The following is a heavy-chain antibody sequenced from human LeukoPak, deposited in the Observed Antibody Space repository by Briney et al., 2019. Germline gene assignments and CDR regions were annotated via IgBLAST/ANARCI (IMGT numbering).Heavy chain of an antibody. V-gene: IGHV3-21*01. Sequence: GGSLRLSCAASGFTFSSYNMNWVRQAPGKGLEWASSISSSSSYIYYADSVKGRFTISRDNAKNSLYLQMNSLRADDTAVYYCARVSGLGYCSGGSCLEVGYWGQGTLVTVSS. CDR3: ARVSGLGYCSGGSCLEVGY. CDR1: GFTFSSYN. J-gene: IGHJ4*02. D-gene: IGHD2-15*01. CDR2: ISSSSSYI.